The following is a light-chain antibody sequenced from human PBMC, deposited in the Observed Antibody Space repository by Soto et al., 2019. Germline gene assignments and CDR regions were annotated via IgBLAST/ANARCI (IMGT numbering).Light chain of an antibody. CDR3: CSSTRRGSFV. V-gene: IGLV2-23*02. CDR2: EVN. Sequence: QSSLRQPASVSGSPGQPITISCTGTSSDVGIYNLVSWYQHFPGKAPKLMIYEVNKRPSGVSNRFSGSKSGSTASLTISGLQADEEADSYCCSSTRRGSFVFGTGTKVTV. CDR1: SSDVGIYNL. J-gene: IGLJ1*01.